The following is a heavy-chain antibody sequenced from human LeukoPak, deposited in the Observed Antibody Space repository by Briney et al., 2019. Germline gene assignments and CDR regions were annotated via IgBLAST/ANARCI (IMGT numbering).Heavy chain of an antibody. CDR1: GYTFTSCY. V-gene: IGHV1-46*03. D-gene: IGHD2-2*01. J-gene: IGHJ5*02. CDR2: INPSGGST. CDR3: ARGGNLGYCSSTSCLTNWFDP. Sequence: ASVKVSCKASGYTFTSCYMHWVRQAPGQGLEWMGIINPSGGSTSYAQKFQGRVTMTRDTSTSTVYMELSSLRSEDTAVYYCARGGNLGYCSSTSCLTNWFDPWGQGTLVTVSS.